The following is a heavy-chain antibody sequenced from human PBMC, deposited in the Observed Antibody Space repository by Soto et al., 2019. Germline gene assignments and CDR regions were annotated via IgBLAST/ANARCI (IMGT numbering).Heavy chain of an antibody. J-gene: IGHJ3*02. CDR2: INPSGGST. V-gene: IGHV1-46*01. CDR1: GYTFTSYY. Sequence: ASVKVSCKASGYTFTSYYMHWVRQAPGQGLEWMGIINPSGGSTSYAQKFQGRVTMTRDTSTSTVYMELSSLRSEDTAVYYCARDLTYCGGDCYSSRAFDIWGQGTMVTVSS. D-gene: IGHD2-21*02. CDR3: ARDLTYCGGDCYSSRAFDI.